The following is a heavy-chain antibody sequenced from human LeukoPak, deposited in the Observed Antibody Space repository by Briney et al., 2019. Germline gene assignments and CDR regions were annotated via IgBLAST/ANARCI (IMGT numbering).Heavy chain of an antibody. CDR2: INPGGGST. Sequence: ASVKVSCKASGYTFTSYYVHWVRQAPGQGLEWMGIINPGGGSTTYSQKFQDRVTMTRDTSTNTVYMELSSLRSDDTAVYYCARDGRMTVANPNYFDSWGQGTLVTVSS. J-gene: IGHJ4*02. D-gene: IGHD4/OR15-4a*01. CDR1: GYTFTSYY. V-gene: IGHV1-46*01. CDR3: ARDGRMTVANPNYFDS.